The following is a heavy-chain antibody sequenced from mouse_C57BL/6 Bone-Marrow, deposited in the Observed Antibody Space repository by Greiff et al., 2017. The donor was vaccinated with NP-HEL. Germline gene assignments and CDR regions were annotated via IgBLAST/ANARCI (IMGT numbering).Heavy chain of an antibody. CDR2: IYPVGGYT. CDR3: ARSGYYGSSYRAWFAY. J-gene: IGHJ3*01. Sequence: QVHVKQSGAELVRPGTSVKMSCKASGYTFTNYWIGWAKQRPGHGLEWIGDIYPVGGYTNYNEKFKGKATLTADKSSSTAYMQFSSLTSEDSAIYYCARSGYYGSSYRAWFAYWGQGTLVTVSA. CDR1: GYTFTNYW. V-gene: IGHV1-63*01. D-gene: IGHD1-1*01.